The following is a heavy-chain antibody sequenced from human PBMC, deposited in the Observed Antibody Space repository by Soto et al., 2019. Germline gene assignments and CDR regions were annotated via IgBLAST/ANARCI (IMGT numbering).Heavy chain of an antibody. V-gene: IGHV3-30*09. CDR1: GFTFSDYA. CDR2: MSEDGSVE. D-gene: IGHD3-22*01. CDR3: AKSRYSDSSGDYYDF. J-gene: IGHJ4*02. Sequence: PGGSLRLSCAASGFTFSDYALHWVRQAPGKGLEWVAVMSEDGSVEFNGDSVKGRFAISRDNAYNTLFLQPNSLRAEDTAVYYCAKSRYSDSSGDYYDFWGQGTLVTVSS.